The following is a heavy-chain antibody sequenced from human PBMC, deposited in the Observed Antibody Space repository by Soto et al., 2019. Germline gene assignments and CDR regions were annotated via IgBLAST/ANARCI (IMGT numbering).Heavy chain of an antibody. CDR1: GGSISSYY. CDR2: IYYSGST. CDR3: ASLPKYINYFRFSVVGY. V-gene: IGHV4-59*01. D-gene: IGHD4-4*01. Sequence: PSETLSLTCTVSGGSISSYYWSWIRQPPGKGLEWIGYIYYSGSTNYNPSLKSRVTISVDTSKNQFSLKLSSVTAADTAVYYCASLPKYINYFRFSVVGYWGQGTLVTVS. J-gene: IGHJ4*02.